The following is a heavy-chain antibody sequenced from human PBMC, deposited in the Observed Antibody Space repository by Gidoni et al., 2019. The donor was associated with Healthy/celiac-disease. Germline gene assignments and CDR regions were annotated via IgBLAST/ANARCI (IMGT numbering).Heavy chain of an antibody. CDR1: GGSITSSNW. J-gene: IGHJ4*02. CDR3: ARGAPRGYYLK. Sequence: QVQLQESGPGPVKPSGTLSLTCAVPGGSITSSNWWSWVRQPPGKGLEWIGETYHSGSTNYNPSLKSRVNISVDKSKNQFSLKLSSVTAADTAVYYCARGAPRGYYLKWGQGTLVTVSS. CDR2: TYHSGST. V-gene: IGHV4-4*02. D-gene: IGHD3-22*01.